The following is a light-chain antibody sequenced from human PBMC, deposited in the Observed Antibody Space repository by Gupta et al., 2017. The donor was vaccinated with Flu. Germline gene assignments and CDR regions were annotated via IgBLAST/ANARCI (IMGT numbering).Light chain of an antibody. CDR2: SNN. CDR1: TSSVGRNP. V-gene: IGLV1-44*01. J-gene: IGLJ1*01. CDR3: AIWDDTLTGRYV. Sequence: QSVLTQPPSVSGIPGQRVTLPCSGTTSSVGRNPVSWYQQLPGMTPKLLIYSNNQRPSGVTDRFSGSKSGTSASLAITGLQSEDEADYYCAIWDDTLTGRYVFGPGTTVTVL.